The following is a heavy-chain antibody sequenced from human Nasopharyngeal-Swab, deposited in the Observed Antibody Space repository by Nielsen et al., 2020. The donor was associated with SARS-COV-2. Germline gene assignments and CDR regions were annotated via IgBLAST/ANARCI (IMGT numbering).Heavy chain of an antibody. Sequence: GESLKISCAASGFTFSSYAMHWVRQAPGKGLEWVAVISYDGSNKYYADSVKGRFTISRDNSKNTLYLQMNSLRAEDTAVYYCAKGSLWELLDYWGQGTLVTVSS. J-gene: IGHJ4*02. CDR3: AKGSLWELLDY. CDR1: GFTFSSYA. V-gene: IGHV3-30-3*01. D-gene: IGHD1-26*01. CDR2: ISYDGSNK.